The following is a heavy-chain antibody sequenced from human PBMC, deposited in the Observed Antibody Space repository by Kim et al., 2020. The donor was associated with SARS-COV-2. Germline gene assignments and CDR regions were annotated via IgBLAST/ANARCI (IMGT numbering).Heavy chain of an antibody. CDR2: ISYDGSNK. J-gene: IGHJ6*03. V-gene: IGHV3-30-3*01. CDR1: GFTFSSYA. Sequence: GGSLRLSCAASGFTFSSYAMHWVRQAPGKGLEWVAVISYDGSNKYYADSVKGRFTISRDNSKNTLYLQMNSLRAEDTAVYYCARGGYSSGWSPYYYYMDV. CDR3: ARGGYSSGWSPYYYYMDV. D-gene: IGHD6-19*01.